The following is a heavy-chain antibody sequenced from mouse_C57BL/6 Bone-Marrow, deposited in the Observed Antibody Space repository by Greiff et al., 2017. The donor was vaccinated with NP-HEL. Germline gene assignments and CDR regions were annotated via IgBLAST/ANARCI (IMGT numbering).Heavy chain of an antibody. V-gene: IGHV1-64*01. CDR3: AVRPTVVGNFDY. Sequence: VQLQQPGAELVKPGASVKLSCKASGYTFTSYWMHWVKQRPGQGLEWIGMIHPNSGSTNYNEKFKSKATLTVDKSSSTAYMQLSSLTSEDSAVYYCAVRPTVVGNFDYWGQGTTLTVSS. CDR1: GYTFTSYW. CDR2: IHPNSGST. J-gene: IGHJ2*01. D-gene: IGHD1-1*01.